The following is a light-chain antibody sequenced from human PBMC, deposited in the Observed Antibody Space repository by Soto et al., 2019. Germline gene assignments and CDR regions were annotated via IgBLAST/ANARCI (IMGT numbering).Light chain of an antibody. Sequence: TQAPLSLSVTPGQPASMSCKSSQTIMTYLNWYQQKPGKPPRLLIYAASSLQSGVPSRFSGSGSGTEFTLTINSLQADDFATYYCQQHNSFSITFGQGTRLEIK. CDR1: QTIMTY. V-gene: IGKV1-5*01. CDR3: QQHNSFSIT. CDR2: AAS. J-gene: IGKJ5*01.